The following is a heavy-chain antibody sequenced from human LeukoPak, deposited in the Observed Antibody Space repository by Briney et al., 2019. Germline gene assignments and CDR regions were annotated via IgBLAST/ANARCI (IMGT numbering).Heavy chain of an antibody. CDR2: IYYSGST. J-gene: IGHJ4*02. Sequence: PSETLSLTCTVSGGSISSYYWSWIRQPPGRGLEWIGYIYYSGSTNYNPSLKSRVTISVDTSKNQFSLKLSSVTAAVTAVYYCARAVTGNFDYWGQGTPVTVSS. D-gene: IGHD6-19*01. V-gene: IGHV4-59*01. CDR1: GGSISSYY. CDR3: ARAVTGNFDY.